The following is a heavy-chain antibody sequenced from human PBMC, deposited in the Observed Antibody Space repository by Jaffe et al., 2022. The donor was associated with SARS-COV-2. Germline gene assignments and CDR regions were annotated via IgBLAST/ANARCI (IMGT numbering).Heavy chain of an antibody. D-gene: IGHD6-13*01. CDR3: ARAQLEYSSSWDAFDI. Sequence: QVQLVQSGAEVKKPGASVKVSCKASGYTFTSYDINWVRQATGQGLEWMGWMNPNSGNTGYAQKFQGRVTMTRNTSISTAYMELSSLRSEDTAVYYCARAQLEYSSSWDAFDIWGQGTMVTVSS. CDR1: GYTFTSYD. CDR2: MNPNSGNT. V-gene: IGHV1-8*01. J-gene: IGHJ3*02.